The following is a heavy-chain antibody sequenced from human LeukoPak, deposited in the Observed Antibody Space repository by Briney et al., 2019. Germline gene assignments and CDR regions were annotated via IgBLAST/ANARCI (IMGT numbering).Heavy chain of an antibody. CDR1: GGSNSSYY. CDR3: ARATYYYDSSGYYGFDY. D-gene: IGHD3-22*01. J-gene: IGHJ4*02. V-gene: IGHV4-59*01. CDR2: SYYSGST. Sequence: SETLSLTCTVCGGSNSSYYWSWIRQPPGKGLEGIGYSYYSGSTNYNPSLKSRVTISVDTSKNQFSLKLSSVTAADTAVYYCARATYYYDSSGYYGFDYWGQGTLVTVSS.